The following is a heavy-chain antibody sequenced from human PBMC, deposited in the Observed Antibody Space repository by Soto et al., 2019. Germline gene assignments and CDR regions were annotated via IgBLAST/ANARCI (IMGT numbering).Heavy chain of an antibody. Sequence: GGSLRLSCAASGFTFSSYGMHRVRQAPGKGLEWVAVIWYDGSNKYYADSVKGRFTISRDNSKNTLYLQMNSLRAEDTAVYYCARLSTVTTVDYWGQGTLVTVSS. CDR2: IWYDGSNK. CDR1: GFTFSSYG. J-gene: IGHJ4*02. CDR3: ARLSTVTTVDY. V-gene: IGHV3-33*01. D-gene: IGHD4-17*01.